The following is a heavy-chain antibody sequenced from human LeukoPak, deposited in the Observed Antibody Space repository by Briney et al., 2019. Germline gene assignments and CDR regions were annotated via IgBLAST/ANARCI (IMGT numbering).Heavy chain of an antibody. CDR1: GYTFNTYG. Sequence: ASVKVSCKASGYTFNTYGITWVRQAPGQGLEWMGGIIPIFGTANYALKFQARVTITADKSTSTAYMELSSLRSEDTAVYYCARGRDYYDTSGYYYGSWGQGTLVTVSS. V-gene: IGHV1-69*06. CDR3: ARGRDYYDTSGYYYGS. D-gene: IGHD3-22*01. J-gene: IGHJ5*02. CDR2: IIPIFGTA.